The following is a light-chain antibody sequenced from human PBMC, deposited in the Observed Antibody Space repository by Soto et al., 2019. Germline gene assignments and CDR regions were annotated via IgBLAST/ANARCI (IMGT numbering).Light chain of an antibody. J-gene: IGLJ3*02. CDR1: SGHSSYA. V-gene: IGLV4-69*02. CDR3: QNWDTGIRV. CDR2: LNSDGSH. Sequence: QLVLTQSPSASASLGASVKLTCTLSSGHSSYAIAWNQQQPEKGPRNLMKLNSDGSHSKGDGIPDRFSGSSSGAERYLTISSLQSEDEADYYCQNWDTGIRVFGGGTKVTVL.